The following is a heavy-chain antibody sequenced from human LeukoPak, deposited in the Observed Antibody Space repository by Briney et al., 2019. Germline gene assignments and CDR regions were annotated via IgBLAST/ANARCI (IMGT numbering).Heavy chain of an antibody. J-gene: IGHJ5*02. CDR2: MNPNSGNT. CDR1: GYTFTGYY. CDR3: ARVQGYYDSSGYYREGWFDP. D-gene: IGHD3-22*01. Sequence: ASVKVSCKASGYTFTGYYMHWVRQAPGQGLEWMGWMNPNSGNTGYAQKFQGRVTMTRNTSISTAYMELSSLRSEDTAVYYCARVQGYYDSSGYYREGWFDPWGQGTLVTVSS. V-gene: IGHV1-8*02.